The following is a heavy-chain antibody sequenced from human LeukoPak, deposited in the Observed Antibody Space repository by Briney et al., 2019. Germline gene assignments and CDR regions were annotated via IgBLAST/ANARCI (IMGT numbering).Heavy chain of an antibody. CDR1: GGSISSYY. D-gene: IGHD5-12*01. Sequence: SETLSLTCTVSGGSISSYYWSWIRQPPGKGVEGIGYIYYSGSTNYNPSLKSRVTISVDTSKNQFSLKLSSVTAADTAVYYCARHVDIVATIYFDYWGQGTLVTVSS. CDR2: IYYSGST. CDR3: ARHVDIVATIYFDY. V-gene: IGHV4-59*08. J-gene: IGHJ4*02.